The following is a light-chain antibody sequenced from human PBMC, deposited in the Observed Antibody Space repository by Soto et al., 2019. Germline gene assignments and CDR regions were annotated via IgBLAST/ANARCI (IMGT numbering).Light chain of an antibody. CDR1: SSDVGGYNY. CDR3: CSYAGSYTWV. CDR2: DVS. J-gene: IGLJ3*02. Sequence: QSVLTQARSVSGSPGQSVAISCTGTSSDVGGYNYVSWYQQHPGKAPKRMIFDVSKRPSGVPDRFSGSKSGNTASLTISGLEAEDDADYYCCSYAGSYTWVLGGGTKLTVL. V-gene: IGLV2-11*01.